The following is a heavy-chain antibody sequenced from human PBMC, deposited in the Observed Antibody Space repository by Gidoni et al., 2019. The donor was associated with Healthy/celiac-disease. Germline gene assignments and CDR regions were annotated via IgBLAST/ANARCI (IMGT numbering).Heavy chain of an antibody. J-gene: IGHJ3*01. CDR1: GFTFSSYA. D-gene: IGHD4-4*01. V-gene: IGHV3-30*04. Sequence: QVQLVACAGGVVQPGRCRSLSWAAPGFTFSSYAMHWVRQAPGKGLEWVAVISYDGSNKYYADSVKGRFTISRDNSKNTLYLQMNSLRAEDTAVYYCARVAPTAHDAFDVWGQGTMVTVSS. CDR2: ISYDGSNK. CDR3: ARVAPTAHDAFDV.